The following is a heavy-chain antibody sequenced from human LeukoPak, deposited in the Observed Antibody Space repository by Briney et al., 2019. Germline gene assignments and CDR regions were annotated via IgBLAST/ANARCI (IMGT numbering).Heavy chain of an antibody. CDR3: ARDPYNGDYGDFYYYYMDV. D-gene: IGHD3-16*01. CDR1: GFTFSSYE. V-gene: IGHV3-21*01. J-gene: IGHJ6*03. Sequence: PGGSLRLSCAASGFTFSSYEMNWVRQAPGKGLEWVSSITSTSSYTFYADSVKGRFTISRDNAKNSLYLHLNSLRDEDTAIYYCARDPYNGDYGDFYYYYMDVWGKGTTVTISS. CDR2: ITSTSSYT.